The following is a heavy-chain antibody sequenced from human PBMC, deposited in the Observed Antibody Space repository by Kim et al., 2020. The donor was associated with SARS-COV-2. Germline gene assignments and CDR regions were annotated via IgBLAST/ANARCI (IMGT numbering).Heavy chain of an antibody. J-gene: IGHJ6*01. Sequence: GGSLRLSCEASGFTFRDFAMSWVRQTPEKGLQWVSSITGSGRTTYYVDSVKGRFTISRDNSKNTLHLQMNSLRADDTAVYYCAKDGGGSDVNYYYCSD. CDR2: ITGSGRTT. CDR1: GFTFRDFA. V-gene: IGHV3-23*01. D-gene: IGHD3-16*01. CDR3: AKDGGGSDVNYYYCSD.